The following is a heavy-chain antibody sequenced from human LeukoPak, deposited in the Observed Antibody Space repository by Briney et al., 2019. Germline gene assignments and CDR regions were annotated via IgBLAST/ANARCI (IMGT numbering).Heavy chain of an antibody. D-gene: IGHD5-18*01. V-gene: IGHV4-39*07. CDR1: GGSISSSSYY. CDR2: IYFSGST. CDR3: ARRSVETVMARPFDY. Sequence: NPSETLSLTCTVSGGSISSSSYYWGWIRQSPGKGLEWIGDIYFSGSTYYNPSLKSRVSMSQDTSKNQFSLKLYSVTAADTAVYYCARRSVETVMARPFDYWGQGTLVIVSS. J-gene: IGHJ4*02.